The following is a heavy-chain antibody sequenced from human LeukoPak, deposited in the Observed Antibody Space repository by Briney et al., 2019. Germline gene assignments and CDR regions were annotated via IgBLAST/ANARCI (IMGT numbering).Heavy chain of an antibody. D-gene: IGHD1-14*01. J-gene: IGHJ4*02. CDR3: ARGGLAFGGN. V-gene: IGHV4-4*02. Sequence: SETLTLTCAVSGASISSGNWWSWVRQPPGKGLEWIGEISHSGSINYNPSLKSRVTISVDKSKNQFSLRLTSVTIADTAVYYCARGGLAFGGNWGQGTLVTVSS. CDR2: ISHSGSI. CDR1: GASISSGNW.